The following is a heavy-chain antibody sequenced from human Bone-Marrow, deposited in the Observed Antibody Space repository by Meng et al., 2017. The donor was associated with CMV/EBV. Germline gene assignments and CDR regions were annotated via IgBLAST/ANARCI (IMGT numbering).Heavy chain of an antibody. V-gene: IGHV1-46*01. Sequence: ASVKVSCKASGYIFTTYYMHWVRQAPGQGLEWMGIINPSAGSTRYAPNFQGRVSMTSDTSTSTAYLELSSLISEDTAVYYCARVPGYDFWSGYRGMDVWGQGTTVTVSS. CDR3: ARVPGYDFWSGYRGMDV. J-gene: IGHJ6*02. D-gene: IGHD3-3*01. CDR2: INPSAGST. CDR1: GYIFTTYY.